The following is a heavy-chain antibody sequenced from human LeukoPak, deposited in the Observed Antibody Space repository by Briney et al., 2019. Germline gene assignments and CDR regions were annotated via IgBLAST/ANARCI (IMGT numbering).Heavy chain of an antibody. J-gene: IGHJ3*02. D-gene: IGHD3-3*01. CDR1: GGSISSSSYY. CDR3: ATRRITIFGVADDAFDI. CDR2: IYYSGST. Sequence: SETLSLTCTVSGGSISSSSYYWGWIRQPPGKGLEWIGSIYYSGSTYYNPSLKSRVTISVDTSKNQFPLKLSSVTAADTAVYYCATRRITIFGVADDAFDIWGQGTMVTVSS. V-gene: IGHV4-39*06.